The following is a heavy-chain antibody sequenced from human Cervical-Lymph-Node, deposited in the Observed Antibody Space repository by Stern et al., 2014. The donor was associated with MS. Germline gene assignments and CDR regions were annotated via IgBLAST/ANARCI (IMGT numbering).Heavy chain of an antibody. V-gene: IGHV1-69*01. CDR1: GGTFSSYA. Sequence: QVQLVQSGAEVKKPGSSVKVSCKASGGTFSSYAISWVRQAPGQGREWMGGMIPIFGTANYAQKFQGRVTITADESTNTAYLELSSLRSEDTAVYYCARGELKEGLVRGMDVWGQGTTVTVSS. D-gene: IGHD1-26*01. CDR3: ARGELKEGLVRGMDV. J-gene: IGHJ6*02. CDR2: MIPIFGTA.